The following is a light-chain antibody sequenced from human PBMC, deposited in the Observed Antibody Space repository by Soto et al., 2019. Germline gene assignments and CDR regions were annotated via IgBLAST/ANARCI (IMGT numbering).Light chain of an antibody. Sequence: DIQMSQSRTTVSASVGDRVTIISRASQSISSWLAWYQQKPGKAPKLLIYDAYSLQSGVPSRFSGSGFGTEFTPTISSLQPEDVATYYCQKYNSAPLTFGGGTKVDIK. CDR1: QSISSW. J-gene: IGKJ4*01. CDR2: DAY. CDR3: QKYNSAPLT. V-gene: IGKV1-5*02.